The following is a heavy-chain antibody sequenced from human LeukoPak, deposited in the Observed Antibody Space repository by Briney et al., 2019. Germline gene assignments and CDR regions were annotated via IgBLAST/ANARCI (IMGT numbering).Heavy chain of an antibody. J-gene: IGHJ5*02. CDR2: INHSGST. CDR3: ASLSSSSIETNWFDP. D-gene: IGHD6-13*01. CDR1: GGSFSGYY. Sequence: PSETLSLTCAVYGGSFSGYYWSWIRQPPGKGLEWIGEINHSGSTNYNPSLKSRVTISVDTSKNQFSLKLSSVPAADTAVYYCASLSSSSIETNWFDPWGQGTLVTVSS. V-gene: IGHV4-34*01.